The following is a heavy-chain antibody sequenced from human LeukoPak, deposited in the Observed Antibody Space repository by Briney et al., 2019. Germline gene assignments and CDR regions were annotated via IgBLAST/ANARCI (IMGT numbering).Heavy chain of an antibody. D-gene: IGHD3-10*01. CDR2: IYYSGST. V-gene: IGHV4-39*01. CDR1: GGSTSSSSYY. Sequence: SETLSLTCTVSGGSTSSSSYYWGWIRQPPGKGLEWIGSIYYSGSTYYNPSLKSRVTISVDTSKNQFSLKLSSVTAADTAVYYCARHEGSPYYFDYWGQGTLVTVSS. CDR3: ARHEGSPYYFDY. J-gene: IGHJ4*02.